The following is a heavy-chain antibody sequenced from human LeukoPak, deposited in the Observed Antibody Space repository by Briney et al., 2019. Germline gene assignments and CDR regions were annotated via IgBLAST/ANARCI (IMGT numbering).Heavy chain of an antibody. Sequence: VGSLRLSCAASGFTFSSYGFHWVRQAPGKGLEWVTVIWYDGSNKYYADSVKGRFTISRDNSKNTLFLQMNSLRAKDTAVYYCARDLSLDAFDIWGQGTVVTVSS. CDR2: IWYDGSNK. V-gene: IGHV3-33*01. CDR1: GFTFSSYG. J-gene: IGHJ3*02. CDR3: ARDLSLDAFDI.